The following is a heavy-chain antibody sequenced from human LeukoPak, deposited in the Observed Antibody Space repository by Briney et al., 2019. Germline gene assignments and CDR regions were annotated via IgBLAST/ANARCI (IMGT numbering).Heavy chain of an antibody. CDR1: GYTFTGYY. CDR3: ARGGYGDYAGESAFDI. V-gene: IGHV1-2*02. D-gene: IGHD4-17*01. CDR2: INPNSGGT. J-gene: IGHJ3*02. Sequence: GASVKVSCKASGYTFTGYYMHWVRQAPGQGLEWMGWINPNSGGTNYAQKFQGRVTMTRDTSTSTAYMELRSLRSDDTAVYYCARGGYGDYAGESAFDIWGQGTMVTVSS.